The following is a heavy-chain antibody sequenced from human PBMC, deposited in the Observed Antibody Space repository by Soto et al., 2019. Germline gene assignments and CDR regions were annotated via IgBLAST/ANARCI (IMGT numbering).Heavy chain of an antibody. CDR2: ISYDGNIK. D-gene: IGHD6-13*01. CDR1: GFTFSNFG. CDR3: AKCWGPVTAAGDDY. J-gene: IGHJ4*02. V-gene: IGHV3-30*18. Sequence: QVQLVESGGGVVQPGRSLRLSCAASGFTFSNFGMHWVRQAPGKGLEWVASISYDGNIKYSADSVKGRFTISRDNSKNTLYLQMNSLRSEDTAVYYCAKCWGPVTAAGDDYWGQGTMVNVSS.